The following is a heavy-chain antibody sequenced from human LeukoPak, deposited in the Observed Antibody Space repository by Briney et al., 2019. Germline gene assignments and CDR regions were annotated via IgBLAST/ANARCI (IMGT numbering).Heavy chain of an antibody. CDR1: GYTFTSYY. CDR3: ARVAVAYDAFDI. D-gene: IGHD6-19*01. J-gene: IGHJ3*02. V-gene: IGHV1-46*01. Sequence: ASVKVSCKASGYTFTSYYMHWVRQAPGQGLEWMGIINPSGGSTSYAQKFQGRVTMTRNTSISTAYMELSSLRSEDTAVYYCARVAVAYDAFDIWGQGTMVTVSS. CDR2: INPSGGST.